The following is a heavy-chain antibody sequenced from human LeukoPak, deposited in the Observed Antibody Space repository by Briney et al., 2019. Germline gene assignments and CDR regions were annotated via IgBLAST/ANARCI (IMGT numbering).Heavy chain of an antibody. J-gene: IGHJ4*02. Sequence: ASVKVSCKASGYTFTSYAMHWVRQAPGQRLEWMGWINAGNGNTKYSQEFQGRVTITRDTSASTAYMELSSLRSEDMAVYYCAREGYYDSSGYYRGGFDYWGQGTLVTVSS. V-gene: IGHV1-3*03. CDR1: GYTFTSYA. D-gene: IGHD3-22*01. CDR3: AREGYYDSSGYYRGGFDY. CDR2: INAGNGNT.